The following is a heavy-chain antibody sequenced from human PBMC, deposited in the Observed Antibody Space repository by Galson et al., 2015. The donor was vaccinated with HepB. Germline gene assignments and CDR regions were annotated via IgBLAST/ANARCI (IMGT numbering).Heavy chain of an antibody. CDR1: GFTFSSYG. CDR3: AKEGAAIAVAGTWYFDY. V-gene: IGHV3-33*06. Sequence: SLRLSCAASGFTFSSYGMHWVRQAPGKGLEWVAVIWNDGSNKYYADSVKGRFTISRDNSKNTLYLQMNSLRAEDTAVYYCAKEGAAIAVAGTWYFDYWGQGTLVTVSS. CDR2: IWNDGSNK. J-gene: IGHJ4*02. D-gene: IGHD6-19*01.